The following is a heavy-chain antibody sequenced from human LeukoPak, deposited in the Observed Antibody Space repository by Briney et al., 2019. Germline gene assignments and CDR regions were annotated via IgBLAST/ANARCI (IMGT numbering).Heavy chain of an antibody. CDR2: KRHGEST. Sequence: TSEALSLTCTVSGASISTYNWAWLRQPPGKGLEWIAYKRHGESTMYNPSLRSRLTISGDTSKNQIFLKLNSATPADTAVYYCAFTDSHIDVWGQGTTVIVSS. V-gene: IGHV4-59*01. CDR3: AFTDSHIDV. CDR1: GASISTYN. D-gene: IGHD3-16*01. J-gene: IGHJ6*02.